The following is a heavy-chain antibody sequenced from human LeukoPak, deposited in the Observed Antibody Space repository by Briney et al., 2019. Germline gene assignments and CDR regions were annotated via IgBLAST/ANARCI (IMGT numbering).Heavy chain of an antibody. CDR2: ISGSGSGGDT. V-gene: IGHV3-23*01. CDR3: AKDKRYYDSSGSPYYYYGMDV. CDR1: GFTVSSNY. J-gene: IGHJ6*02. Sequence: GGSLRLSCAASGFTVSSNYMSWVRQAPGKGLEWVSTISGSGSGGDTSFADSVKGRFIISRDNSKNRLYLQMNPLRAEDTAVYYCAKDKRYYDSSGSPYYYYGMDVWGQGTTVTVSS. D-gene: IGHD3-22*01.